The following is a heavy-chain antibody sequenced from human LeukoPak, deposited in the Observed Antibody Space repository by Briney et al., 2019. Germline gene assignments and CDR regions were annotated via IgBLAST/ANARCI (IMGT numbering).Heavy chain of an antibody. Sequence: GGSLRLSCAASGFTFSSYAMSWVRQAPGKGLEWVSAISGSGGSTYYADSVKGRFTISRDNSKNTLYLQMNSLRAEDTAVYYCAKDRPNYYGSGGDGMDVWGQGTTVTVSS. V-gene: IGHV3-23*01. CDR3: AKDRPNYYGSGGDGMDV. D-gene: IGHD3-10*01. CDR2: ISGSGGST. CDR1: GFTFSSYA. J-gene: IGHJ6*02.